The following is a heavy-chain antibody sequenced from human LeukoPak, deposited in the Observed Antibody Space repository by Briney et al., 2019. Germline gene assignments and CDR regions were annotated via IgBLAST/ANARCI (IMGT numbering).Heavy chain of an antibody. CDR1: GFTFSSYS. CDR2: ISSSSSTI. CDR3: ARVDYDSSA. J-gene: IGHJ5*02. D-gene: IGHD3-22*01. V-gene: IGHV3-48*01. Sequence: TGGSLRLSCAASGFTFSSYSMNWVRQAPGKGLEWGSYISSSSSTIYYADSVKARFTISRDNAKNSLYLQMNSLRAEDTAVYYCARVDYDSSAWGQGTLVTVSS.